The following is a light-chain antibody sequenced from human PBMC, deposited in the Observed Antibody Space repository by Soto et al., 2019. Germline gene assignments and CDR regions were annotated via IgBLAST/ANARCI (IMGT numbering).Light chain of an antibody. V-gene: IGLV2-14*01. CDR1: SSNIGGNS. Sequence: QSVMTQPPSVSAAPGQKVTISCSGSSSNIGGNSVSWYQQLPGTAPKLLIYDVTLRPSGVSNRFSGSKSGNTASLTISGLQAEDEADFYCSSFSRSTPLVFGTGTKLTVL. CDR3: SSFSRSTPLV. J-gene: IGLJ1*01. CDR2: DVT.